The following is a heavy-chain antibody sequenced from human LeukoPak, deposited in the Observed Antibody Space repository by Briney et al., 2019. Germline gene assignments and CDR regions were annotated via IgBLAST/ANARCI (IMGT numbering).Heavy chain of an antibody. CDR2: IWYDGSNK. CDR3: ARAGLDYYDSSGSWFDP. D-gene: IGHD3-22*01. J-gene: IGHJ5*02. V-gene: IGHV3-33*01. CDR1: GFTFSSYG. Sequence: GRSLRLSCAASGFTFSSYGMHWVRQAPGKGLEWVAVIWYDGSNKYYADSVKGRFTISRDNSKNTLYLQMNSLRAEDAAVYYCARAGLDYYDSSGSWFDPWGQGTLVTVSS.